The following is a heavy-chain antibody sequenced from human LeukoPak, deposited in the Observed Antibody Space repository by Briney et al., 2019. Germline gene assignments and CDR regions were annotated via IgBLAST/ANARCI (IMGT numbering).Heavy chain of an antibody. V-gene: IGHV1-18*01. CDR2: ISAYNGNT. J-gene: IGHJ4*02. CDR1: GYTFTSYD. D-gene: IGHD2-2*02. CDR3: ARDVYCSSTSCYTGFDY. Sequence: GASVKVSCKASGYTFTSYDINWVRQAPGQGLEWMGWISAYNGNTNYAQKLQGRVTMTTDTSTSTAYMELRSLRSDDTAVYYCARDVYCSSTSCYTGFDYWGQGTLVTVSS.